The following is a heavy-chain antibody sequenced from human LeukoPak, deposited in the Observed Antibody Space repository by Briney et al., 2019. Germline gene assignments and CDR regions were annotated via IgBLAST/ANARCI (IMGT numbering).Heavy chain of an antibody. Sequence: SGPTLVNPTQTLTLTCTFSGFSLNTRGVGVGWIRQPPGRALEWLALIYWDDDRRYSPSLKSRLTITKDTSRSQVVLTMTNMDPVDTATYFCAHRKNYYDSSVFDNWGQGTLVTVSS. V-gene: IGHV2-5*02. CDR1: GFSLNTRGVG. CDR3: AHRKNYYDSSVFDN. J-gene: IGHJ4*02. D-gene: IGHD3-22*01. CDR2: IYWDDDR.